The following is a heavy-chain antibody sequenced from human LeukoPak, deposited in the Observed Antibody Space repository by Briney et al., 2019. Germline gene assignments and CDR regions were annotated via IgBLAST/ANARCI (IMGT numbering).Heavy chain of an antibody. D-gene: IGHD3-22*01. CDR2: IDPTDSYT. J-gene: IGHJ2*01. CDR3: ARGSHYDNRYYYHWYFDL. Sequence: GESLKISCKGSGYSFSNYWISWVRQMPGKGLEWMGRIDPTDSYTNYGPSFEGHVTISIDKSSNSVFLQWNSLKASDTAMYYCARGSHYDNRYYYHWYFDLWGRGTLVTVSS. CDR1: GYSFSNYW. V-gene: IGHV5-10-1*01.